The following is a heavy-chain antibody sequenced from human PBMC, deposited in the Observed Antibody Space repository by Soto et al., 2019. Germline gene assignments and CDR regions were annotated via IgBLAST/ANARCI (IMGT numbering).Heavy chain of an antibody. CDR2: INPNSGGT. J-gene: IGHJ6*02. CDR3: AREEWSRYYYYGMDV. Sequence: ASVKVSCKASGYTFTGYDMHWVRQAPGQGLEWMGWINPNSGGTNYAQKFQGWVTMTRDTSISTAYMELSRLRSDDTAVYYCAREEWSRYYYYGMDVWGQGTTVTVSS. V-gene: IGHV1-2*04. D-gene: IGHD2-8*01. CDR1: GYTFTGYD.